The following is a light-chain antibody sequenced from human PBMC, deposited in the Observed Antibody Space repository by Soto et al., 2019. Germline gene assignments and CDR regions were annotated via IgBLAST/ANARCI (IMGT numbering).Light chain of an antibody. CDR2: SNT. CDR3: AAWDDSLNGVV. V-gene: IGLV1-44*01. Sequence: QSVLTQPPSASGTPGQTIAISCSGGSSNIGSHTVNWYQQLPGTAPRLLIYSNTQRPSGVPDRFSGSKSGTSASLASSVLQSEDEGDYCCAAWDDSLNGVVFGGGTKVTVL. CDR1: SSNIGSHT. J-gene: IGLJ2*01.